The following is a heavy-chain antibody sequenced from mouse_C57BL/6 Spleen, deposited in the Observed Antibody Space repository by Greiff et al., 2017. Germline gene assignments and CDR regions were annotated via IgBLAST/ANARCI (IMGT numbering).Heavy chain of an antibody. D-gene: IGHD2-4*01. Sequence: VQLQQPGAELVKPGASVKLSCTASGYTFTSYCMHWVKQRPGQGLEWIGMIHPNSGSTNYNEKFKSKATLTVDKSSSTAYMQLSSLTSEDSAVYYCARGYDYAWFAYWGQGTLVTVSA. V-gene: IGHV1-64*01. J-gene: IGHJ3*01. CDR3: ARGYDYAWFAY. CDR2: IHPNSGST. CDR1: GYTFTSYC.